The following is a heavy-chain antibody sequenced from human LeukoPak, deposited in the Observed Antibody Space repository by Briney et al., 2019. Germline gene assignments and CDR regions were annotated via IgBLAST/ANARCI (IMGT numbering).Heavy chain of an antibody. J-gene: IGHJ4*02. CDR1: GYTFTSYG. Sequence: ASVKVSCKASGYTFTSYGISWVRQAPGQGLEWMGWISAYNGNTNYAQKLQGRVTMTTDTSTSTAYMELRSLRSDDTAVYYCARGRYSLGYSYGSYDYWGQGTLVTVSS. CDR3: ARGRYSLGYSYGSYDY. V-gene: IGHV1-18*01. CDR2: ISAYNGNT. D-gene: IGHD5-18*01.